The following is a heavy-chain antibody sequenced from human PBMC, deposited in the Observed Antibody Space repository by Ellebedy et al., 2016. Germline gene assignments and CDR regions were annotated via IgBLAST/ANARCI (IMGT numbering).Heavy chain of an antibody. CDR2: IYHSGTT. Sequence: SETLSLTCAVSGGSISYSNWWTWVRQPPGKGLEWIGEIYHSGTTNYNPSLQSRVSISIDKSKNQFSLKLTSVTAADTAVYYCTSSATVHYFHYWGQGTLVTASS. CDR3: TSSATVHYFHY. D-gene: IGHD2-21*02. J-gene: IGHJ4*02. V-gene: IGHV4-4*02. CDR1: GGSISYSNW.